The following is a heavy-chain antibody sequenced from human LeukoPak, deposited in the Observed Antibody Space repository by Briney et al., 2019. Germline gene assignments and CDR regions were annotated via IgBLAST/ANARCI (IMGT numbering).Heavy chain of an antibody. Sequence: GGSLRLSCAASGFTFSSYAMIWVRQAPGKGLEWVSSISSTGSYTYYADSVEGRFTISRDNAKNSLYVQMNSLRAEDTAVYYCARGGIAVAVFAFDIWGQGTMVTVSS. CDR2: ISSTGSYT. CDR1: GFTFSSYA. J-gene: IGHJ3*02. V-gene: IGHV3-21*01. CDR3: ARGGIAVAVFAFDI. D-gene: IGHD6-19*01.